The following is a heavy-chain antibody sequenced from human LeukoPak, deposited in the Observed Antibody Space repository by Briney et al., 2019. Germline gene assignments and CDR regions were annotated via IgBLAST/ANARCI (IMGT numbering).Heavy chain of an antibody. CDR3: ARGAVGFDY. CDR2: IYYSGST. J-gene: IGHJ4*02. V-gene: IGHV4-61*01. Sequence: SETLSLICSVSGGSISSSSYYWSWIRQPPGKGLEWIGYIYYSGSTNYNPSLKSRVTISVDTSKNQFSLKLSSVTAADTAVYYCARGAVGFDYWGQGTLVTVSS. CDR1: GGSISSSSYY.